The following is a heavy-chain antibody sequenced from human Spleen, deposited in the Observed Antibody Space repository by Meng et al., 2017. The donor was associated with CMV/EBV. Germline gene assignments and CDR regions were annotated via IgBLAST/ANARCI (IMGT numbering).Heavy chain of an antibody. CDR2: ISGSGGST. CDR3: ARVSGVVVSGLSDY. CDR1: GDSISRGEYC. Sequence: ETLSLTCTVSGDSISRGEYCWSWIRQHPGKGLEWVSAISGSGGSTYYADSVKGRFTISRDNSKNTLYLQMNSLRAEDTALYYCARVSGVVVSGLSDYWGQGTLVTVSS. J-gene: IGHJ4*02. D-gene: IGHD2-2*01. V-gene: IGHV3-23*01.